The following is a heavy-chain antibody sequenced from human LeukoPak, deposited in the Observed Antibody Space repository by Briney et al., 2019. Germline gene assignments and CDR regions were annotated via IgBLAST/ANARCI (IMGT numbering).Heavy chain of an antibody. CDR1: GFSFSSYA. J-gene: IGHJ3*02. CDR3: AKGKVNHDGAFDI. D-gene: IGHD1-14*01. V-gene: IGHV3-23*01. CDR2: ISAGGHST. Sequence: GGSLRLSCAASGFSFSSYAMSWVRQAPGKGLEWVSTISAGGHSTYYAASVKGRFTISRDNSQHTLSLQMNSLRAEDTALYYCAKGKVNHDGAFDIWGQGTMVTVSS.